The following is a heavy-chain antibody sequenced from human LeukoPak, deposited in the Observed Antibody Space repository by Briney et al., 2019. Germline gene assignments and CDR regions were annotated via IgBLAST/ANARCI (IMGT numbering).Heavy chain of an antibody. Sequence: NPSETLSLTCAVYGGSFSGYYWSWIRQPPGKGLEWIGEINHSGSTNYNPSLESRVTISVDTSKNQFSLKLSSVTAADTAVYYCARGPREVVTATFDYWGQGTLVTVSS. J-gene: IGHJ4*02. CDR2: INHSGST. D-gene: IGHD2-21*02. CDR1: GGSFSGYY. V-gene: IGHV4-34*01. CDR3: ARGPREVVTATFDY.